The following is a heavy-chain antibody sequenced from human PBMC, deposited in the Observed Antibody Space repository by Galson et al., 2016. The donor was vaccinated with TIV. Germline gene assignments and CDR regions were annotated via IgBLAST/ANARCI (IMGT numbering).Heavy chain of an antibody. J-gene: IGHJ3*02. CDR3: ASGNPNAHGGNFDAFDI. CDR2: ITPVIKTA. D-gene: IGHD4-23*01. V-gene: IGHV1-69*13. Sequence: SVKVSCKASGGTFISYAISWVRQAPGQGLEWMGGITPVIKTANYAQKFQGRVTITADESTSTAYMELNSLRSEDTAVYFCASGNPNAHGGNFDAFDIWGQGTVVTVSS. CDR1: GGTFISYA.